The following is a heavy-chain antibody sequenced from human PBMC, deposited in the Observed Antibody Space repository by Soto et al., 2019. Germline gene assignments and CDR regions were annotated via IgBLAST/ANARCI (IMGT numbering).Heavy chain of an antibody. CDR2: ISGSGGST. J-gene: IGHJ1*01. CDR3: AKCPKPGSITIVGVVIMAEYFQH. CDR1: GFTFSSYA. V-gene: IGHV3-23*01. Sequence: GSLRLSCAASGFTFSSYAMSWVRQAPGKGLEWVSAISGSGGSTYYADSVKGRFTISRDNSKNTLYLQMNSLRAEDTAVYYCAKCPKPGSITIVGVVIMAEYFQHWGQGTLVTVSS. D-gene: IGHD3-3*01.